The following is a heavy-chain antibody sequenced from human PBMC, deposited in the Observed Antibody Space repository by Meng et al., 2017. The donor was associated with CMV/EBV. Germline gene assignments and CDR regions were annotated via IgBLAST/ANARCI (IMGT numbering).Heavy chain of an antibody. Sequence: GESLKISCAPSGIIFTTYGLHWVRQAPGKGLEGVAFIRYDGSNKYYADSVKGRFTIPRDNSKNTMYLQMNSLRGEDTAIYYCAKDHRGRFIVGPQADGGHGMDVWGQGTTVTVAS. CDR1: GIIFTTYG. D-gene: IGHD1-26*01. CDR3: AKDHRGRFIVGPQADGGHGMDV. J-gene: IGHJ6*02. CDR2: IRYDGSNK. V-gene: IGHV3-30*02.